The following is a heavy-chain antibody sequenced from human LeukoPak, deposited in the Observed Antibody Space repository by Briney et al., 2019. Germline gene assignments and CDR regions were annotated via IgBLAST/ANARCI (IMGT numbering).Heavy chain of an antibody. CDR1: GYTFSDYG. J-gene: IGHJ6*02. CDR2: MNPNSGNA. CDR3: ARDRDGMDV. Sequence: ASVKVSCKTSGYTFSDYGISWLRQAPRQGLEWMGWMNPNSGNAGYAQKFQGRVTMTRNTSISTAYMELRSLRSDDTAVYYCARDRDGMDVWGQGTTVTVSS. V-gene: IGHV1-8*02. D-gene: IGHD3-10*01.